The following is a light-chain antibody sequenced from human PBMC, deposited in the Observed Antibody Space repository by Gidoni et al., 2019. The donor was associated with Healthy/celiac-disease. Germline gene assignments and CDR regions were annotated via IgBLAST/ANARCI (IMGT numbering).Light chain of an antibody. CDR3: QQTYTSPLYT. Sequence: IQMTQSLPSLSASVGDRVTITCRAGQRVSTYLSLYQQKPGKAPKLLIYGASTLPSGVPSRFSSSGSGTDFTLTITSLQPQDFATYYCQQTYTSPLYTFGQGTKLEIK. J-gene: IGKJ2*01. CDR2: GAS. V-gene: IGKV1-39*01. CDR1: QRVSTY.